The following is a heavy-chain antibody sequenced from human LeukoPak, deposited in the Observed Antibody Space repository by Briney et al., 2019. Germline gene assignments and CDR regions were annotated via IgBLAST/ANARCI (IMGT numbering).Heavy chain of an antibody. V-gene: IGHV1-46*03. Sequence: ASVKVSCKASGYTFTSYYMHWVRQAPGQGLEWMGIINPSGGSTSYAQKFQGRVTMTRDTSMSTVYMELSSLRSEDTAVYYCARDTYYYDSSGYFFDYWGQGTLVTVSS. D-gene: IGHD3-22*01. CDR1: GYTFTSYY. J-gene: IGHJ4*02. CDR3: ARDTYYYDSSGYFFDY. CDR2: INPSGGST.